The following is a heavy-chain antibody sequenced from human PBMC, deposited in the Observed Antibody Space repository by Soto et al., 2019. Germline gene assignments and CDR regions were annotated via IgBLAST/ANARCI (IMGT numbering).Heavy chain of an antibody. CDR3: ARAPYSSGWPDS. CDR2: ISYSGST. Sequence: LSLTCTVSGGSVSSGGYFWSWIRQPPGKGLEWIGYISYSGSTKYNPSLESRVTISVDTSNKNFSLKLASVTAADTAVYYCARAPYSSGWPDSWGQGTLVTVSS. J-gene: IGHJ4*02. V-gene: IGHV4-61*03. D-gene: IGHD6-19*01. CDR1: GGSVSSGGYF.